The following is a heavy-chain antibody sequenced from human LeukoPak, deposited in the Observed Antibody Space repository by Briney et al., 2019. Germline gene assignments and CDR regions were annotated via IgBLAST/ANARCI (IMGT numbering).Heavy chain of an antibody. V-gene: IGHV4-59*01. CDR3: ARNRYQLLSSVWFDP. CDR2: IYYSGST. J-gene: IGHJ5*02. Sequence: SETLSLTCTVSGGSISSYYWSWIRPPPGKGLEWIGYIYYSGSTNYNPSLKSRVTISVDTSKNQFSLKLSSVTAADTAVYYCARNRYQLLSSVWFDPWGQGTLVTVSS. D-gene: IGHD2-2*01. CDR1: GGSISSYY.